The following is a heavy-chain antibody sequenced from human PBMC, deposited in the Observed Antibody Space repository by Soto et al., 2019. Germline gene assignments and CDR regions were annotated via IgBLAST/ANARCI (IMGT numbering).Heavy chain of an antibody. V-gene: IGHV1-69*13. J-gene: IGHJ6*02. D-gene: IGHD4-17*01. CDR3: ASPWRPDYGGNSGGMDV. CDR1: GGTFSSYA. Sequence: SVKVSFKASGGTFSSYAISWVRQAPGQGLEWMGGIIPIFGTANYAQKFQGRVTITADESTSTAYMELSSLRSEDTAVYYCASPWRPDYGGNSGGMDVWGQGTTVTVSS. CDR2: IIPIFGTA.